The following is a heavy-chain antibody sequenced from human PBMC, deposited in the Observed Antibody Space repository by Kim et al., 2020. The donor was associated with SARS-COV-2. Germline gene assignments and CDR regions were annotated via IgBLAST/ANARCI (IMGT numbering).Heavy chain of an antibody. D-gene: IGHD3-10*01. J-gene: IGHJ5*02. V-gene: IGHV1-3*01. Sequence: ASVKVSCKASGYTFTSYAMHWVRQAPGQRLEWMGWINAGNGNTKYSQKFQGRVTITRDTSASTAYMELSSLRSEDTAVYYCARDYGFGELLGWFDPWGQGTLVTVSS. CDR1: GYTFTSYA. CDR2: INAGNGNT. CDR3: ARDYGFGELLGWFDP.